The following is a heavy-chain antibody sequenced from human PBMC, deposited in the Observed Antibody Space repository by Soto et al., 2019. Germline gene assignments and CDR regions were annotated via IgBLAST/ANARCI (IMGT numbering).Heavy chain of an antibody. CDR1: GFTFSTYD. D-gene: IGHD2-2*01. Sequence: SLRLSCAASGFTFSTYDMHWVRQAPGKGLEWVAVISYDGSFKYKADSVKGRFTISRDNSKNTLHLQMNSLRAEDTAVYYCARDSDTIGGIYYFDYWGLGTLVTVSS. CDR2: ISYDGSFK. J-gene: IGHJ4*02. CDR3: ARDSDTIGGIYYFDY. V-gene: IGHV3-30-3*01.